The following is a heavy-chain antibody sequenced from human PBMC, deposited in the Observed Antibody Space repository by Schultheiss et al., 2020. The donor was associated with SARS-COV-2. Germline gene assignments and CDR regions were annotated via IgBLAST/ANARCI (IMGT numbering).Heavy chain of an antibody. J-gene: IGHJ6*02. CDR3: ARSSWGVVVPDYYYYGMDV. D-gene: IGHD2-2*01. V-gene: IGHV4-34*01. CDR1: GGSFSGYY. CDR2: INHSGST. Sequence: SETLSLTCAVYGGSFSGYYWSWIRQPPGKGLEWIGEINHSGSTNYNPSLKSRVTISVDTSKNQFSLKLSSVTAADTAVYYCARSSWGVVVPDYYYYGMDVWGPGTTFTVAS.